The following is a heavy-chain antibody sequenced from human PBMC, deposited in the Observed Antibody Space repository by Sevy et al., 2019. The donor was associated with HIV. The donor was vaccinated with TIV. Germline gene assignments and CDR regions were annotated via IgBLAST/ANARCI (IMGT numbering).Heavy chain of an antibody. Sequence: GGSLRLSCAASGFTFSGSAIHWVRRASDKGLEWIGRIRNKANSYATAYAESVKGRFTISRDDSKNTAYLQMNSLKTDDTAVYYCTRKEMGSSSWYPYFDSWGQGTLVTVSS. CDR1: GFTFSGSA. J-gene: IGHJ4*02. CDR3: TRKEMGSSSWYPYFDS. D-gene: IGHD6-13*01. V-gene: IGHV3-73*01. CDR2: IRNKANSYAT.